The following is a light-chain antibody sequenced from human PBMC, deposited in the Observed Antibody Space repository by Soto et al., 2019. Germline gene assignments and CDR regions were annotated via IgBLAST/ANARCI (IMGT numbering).Light chain of an antibody. J-gene: IGKJ1*01. CDR3: QQRNNWPRT. Sequence: EIVLTQSPATLSLSPGERATLSCRASESVSSYLDWYQQKPGQAPRLLIYDASTRATGIPARFSGSGAGTDFTLTISNLEPEDFAVFYWQQRNNWPRTFGQGTKVEIK. CDR1: ESVSSY. CDR2: DAS. V-gene: IGKV3-11*01.